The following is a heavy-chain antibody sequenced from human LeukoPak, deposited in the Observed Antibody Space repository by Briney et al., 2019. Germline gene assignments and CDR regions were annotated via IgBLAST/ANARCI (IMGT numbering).Heavy chain of an antibody. CDR3: ARVAVSGPTGWFDS. Sequence: GGSLRLSCAGSGFALKSYSLTWVRQAPGKGLEWVSSISSTSAYIHYADSVKGRFTISRDNVDNVVYLEVNSLGAEDTATYYCARVAVSGPTGWFDSWGQGTLVIVSS. V-gene: IGHV3-21*01. CDR2: ISSTSAYI. CDR1: GFALKSYS. J-gene: IGHJ5*01. D-gene: IGHD2-8*02.